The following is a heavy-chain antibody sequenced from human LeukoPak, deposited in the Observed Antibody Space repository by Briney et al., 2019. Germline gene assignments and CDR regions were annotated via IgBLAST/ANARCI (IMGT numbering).Heavy chain of an antibody. V-gene: IGHV1-18*01. Sequence: GASVKVSCKASGYTFTNYGITWVRQAPGQGLEWMGWISASTGNTDCAQKFQGRVSMTTDTSTSTVYMELRSLRSDDTAVYYCARAGWYTSSSGACDNWGQGTLVTVSS. J-gene: IGHJ4*02. D-gene: IGHD6-6*01. CDR3: ARAGWYTSSSGACDN. CDR2: ISASTGNT. CDR1: GYTFTNYG.